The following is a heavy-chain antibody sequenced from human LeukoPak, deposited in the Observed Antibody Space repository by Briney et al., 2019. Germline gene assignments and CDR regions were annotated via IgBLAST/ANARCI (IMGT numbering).Heavy chain of an antibody. J-gene: IGHJ3*02. Sequence: GGSLRLSCAASGFSFSVHGMNWVRQAPGKGLEWVAVIWYDGSNKYYADSVKGRFTISRDNSKNTVYLQINSLRAEDTAVYYCARVRGNDVPVAFDIWGQGTMVTVSS. V-gene: IGHV3-33*01. CDR2: IWYDGSNK. D-gene: IGHD1-1*01. CDR3: ARVRGNDVPVAFDI. CDR1: GFSFSVHG.